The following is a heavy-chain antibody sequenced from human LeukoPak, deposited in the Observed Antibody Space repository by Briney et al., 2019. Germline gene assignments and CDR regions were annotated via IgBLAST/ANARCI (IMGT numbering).Heavy chain of an antibody. CDR2: IYHSGRT. CDR3: ARRSGWSRDFDC. CDR1: GGSISSGDYY. J-gene: IGHJ4*02. V-gene: IGHV4-30-4*01. D-gene: IGHD6-19*01. Sequence: PSQTLSLTCTASGGSISSGDYYWSWIRQPPGKGLEWIGYIYHSGRTDYNPSLNSRATSSEDTSKNQFFLKLSSMTAANAAVYFCARRSGWSRDFDCWGQGTLVTVSS.